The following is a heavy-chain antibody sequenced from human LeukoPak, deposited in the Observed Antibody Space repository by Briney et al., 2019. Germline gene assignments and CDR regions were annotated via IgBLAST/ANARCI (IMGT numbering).Heavy chain of an antibody. CDR1: GFTFSSYW. D-gene: IGHD3-16*02. CDR2: IKQDGSEK. CDR3: ARARKSWFDY. Sequence: GGSLLLSCAASGFTFSSYWMSWVRPAPGKGLEGVANIKQDGSEKYYVDSVKGRFTISRDNAKNSLYLQMNSLRAEDTAVYYCARARKSWFDYWGQGTLVTVSS. J-gene: IGHJ4*02. V-gene: IGHV3-7*01.